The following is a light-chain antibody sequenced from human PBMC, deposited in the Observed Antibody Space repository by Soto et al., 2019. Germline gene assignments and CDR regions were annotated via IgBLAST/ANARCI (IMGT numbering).Light chain of an antibody. J-gene: IGLJ7*01. Sequence: QSVLTQPPSVSGAPGQKVTISCTGGSSNIGAGYDVNWYQQLPGTAPKLLISGISDRPSGVPDRFSGSKSGTSASLAITGLQAEDETDYYCQSFDSGLSGYVFGIGTQLTVL. CDR2: GIS. V-gene: IGLV1-40*01. CDR3: QSFDSGLSGYV. CDR1: SSNIGAGYD.